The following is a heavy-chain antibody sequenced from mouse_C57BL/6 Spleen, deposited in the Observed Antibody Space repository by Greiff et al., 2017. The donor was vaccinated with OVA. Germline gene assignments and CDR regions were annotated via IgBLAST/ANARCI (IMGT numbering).Heavy chain of an antibody. CDR1: GFTFSDYG. J-gene: IGHJ2*01. Sequence: EVQLVESGGGLVKPGGSLKLSCAASGFTFSDYGMHWVRQAPEKGLAWVAYISSGSSTIYYADTVKGRCTISRENAKNTLFLQMTRIRSEDTAMYYCARKGTTEGGAYYFDYWGQGTTLTVSS. CDR3: ARKGTTEGGAYYFDY. V-gene: IGHV5-17*01. CDR2: ISSGSSTI. D-gene: IGHD1-1*01.